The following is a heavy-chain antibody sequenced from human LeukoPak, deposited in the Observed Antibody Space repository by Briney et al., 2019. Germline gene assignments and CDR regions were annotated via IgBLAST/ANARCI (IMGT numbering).Heavy chain of an antibody. CDR2: KQDGAEK. D-gene: IGHD3-22*01. J-gene: IGHJ4*02. CDR3: AKGEDYYYDSSGSYD. V-gene: IGHV3-7*03. Sequence: KQDGAEKYYVDSVKGRFTISRDNAKNSLYLQMNSLRAEDTALYYCAKGEDYYYDSSGSYDWGQGTLVTVSS.